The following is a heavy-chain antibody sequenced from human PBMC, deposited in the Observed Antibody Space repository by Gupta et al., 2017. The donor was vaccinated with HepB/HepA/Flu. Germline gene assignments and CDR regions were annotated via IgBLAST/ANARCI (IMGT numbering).Heavy chain of an antibody. J-gene: IGHJ4*02. CDR1: GFTFSSYW. V-gene: IGHV3-7*01. D-gene: IGHD6-19*01. CDR3: ARVATSGWAEGPFDY. Sequence: EVQLVESGGGLVQPGGSLRLSCAASGFTFSSYWMSWVRQAPGKGLEWVANIKQDGSEKYYVDSVKGRFTISRDNAKNSLYLQMNSLRAEDTAVYYCARVATSGWAEGPFDYWGQGTLVTVSS. CDR2: IKQDGSEK.